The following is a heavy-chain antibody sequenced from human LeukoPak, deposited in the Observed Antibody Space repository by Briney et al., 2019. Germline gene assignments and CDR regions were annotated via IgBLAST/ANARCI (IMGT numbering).Heavy chain of an antibody. Sequence: GGSLRLSCAASGFTVSSNYMSWVRQVPGKGLEWASVIYSGGSTYYADSVKGRFTISRDNSKNTLYLQMNSLRAEDTAVYYCAREWYYYGSGTFHMDVWGKGTTVTVSS. V-gene: IGHV3-66*02. CDR3: AREWYYYGSGTFHMDV. CDR1: GFTVSSNY. J-gene: IGHJ6*03. D-gene: IGHD3-10*01. CDR2: IYSGGST.